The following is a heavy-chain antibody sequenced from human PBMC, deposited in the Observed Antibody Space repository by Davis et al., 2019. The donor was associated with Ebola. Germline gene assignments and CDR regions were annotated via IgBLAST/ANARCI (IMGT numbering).Heavy chain of an antibody. V-gene: IGHV1-46*01. CDR2: INPSGGST. Sequence: AASVKVSCKASGYTFTSYYMHWVRQAPGQGLEWMGIINPSGGSTSYAQKLQGRVTMTTDTSTSTAYMELRSLRSDDTAVYYCARDFGTIQDYWGQGTLVTVSS. CDR1: GYTFTSYY. D-gene: IGHD3-16*01. J-gene: IGHJ4*02. CDR3: ARDFGTIQDY.